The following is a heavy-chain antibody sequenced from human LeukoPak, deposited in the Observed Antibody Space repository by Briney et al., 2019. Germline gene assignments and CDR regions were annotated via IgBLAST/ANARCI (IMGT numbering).Heavy chain of an antibody. J-gene: IGHJ6*03. V-gene: IGHV3-23*01. CDR2: ISGSGGRT. D-gene: IGHD2-2*01. CDR3: AKGYCSSTSCSYMDV. Sequence: GGSLRLSCAASGFTFSNYAMSWVRQAPGKGLQWVSAISGSGGRTYYADSVKGRFTISRDNSKNTLYLQMNSLRAEDTAVYYCAKGYCSSTSCSYMDVWGKGTTVTVSS. CDR1: GFTFSNYA.